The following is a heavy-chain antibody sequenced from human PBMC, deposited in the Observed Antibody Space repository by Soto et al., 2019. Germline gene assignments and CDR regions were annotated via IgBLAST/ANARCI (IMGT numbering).Heavy chain of an antibody. D-gene: IGHD6-19*01. CDR2: IYYSGST. CDR1: GGSISSSSYY. V-gene: IGHV4-31*03. J-gene: IGHJ6*02. CDR3: ARDFTDSSGPTLGMGV. Sequence: PSETLSLTCTVSGGSISSSSYYWGWIRQHPGKGLEWIGYIYYSGSTYYNPSLKSRVTISVDTSKSQFSLKLSSVTAADTAVYYCARDFTDSSGPTLGMGVWGQGTTVTVSS.